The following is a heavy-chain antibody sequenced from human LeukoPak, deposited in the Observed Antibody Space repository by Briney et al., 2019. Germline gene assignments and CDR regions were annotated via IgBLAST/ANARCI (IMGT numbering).Heavy chain of an antibody. D-gene: IGHD3-10*01. Sequence: PGGSLRLSCAASGFTFSSYSMNWVRQAPGKGLEWVSSISSSSSYIYYADSVKGRFTISRDNAKNSLYLQMNSLRVEDTALYYCARVLRGDWFDPWGQGTLVTVSS. V-gene: IGHV3-21*04. CDR1: GFTFSSYS. CDR2: ISSSSSYI. CDR3: ARVLRGDWFDP. J-gene: IGHJ5*02.